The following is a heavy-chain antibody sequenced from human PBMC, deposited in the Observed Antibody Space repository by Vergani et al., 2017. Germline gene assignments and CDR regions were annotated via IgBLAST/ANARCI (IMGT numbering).Heavy chain of an antibody. CDR2: IYYSGTT. J-gene: IGHJ6*03. V-gene: IGHV4-31*11. Sequence: QLQLQESGSGLVKPSQTLSLTCAVSAGSINSGGYYWTWVRQRPGMGLDWIGYIYYSGTTYYNPSLESRLTISLDTSENHLSLKLTSVTDADTAVYYCARQKDYYMDVWGKGTTVTVS. CDR3: ARQKDYYMDV. CDR1: AGSINSGGYY.